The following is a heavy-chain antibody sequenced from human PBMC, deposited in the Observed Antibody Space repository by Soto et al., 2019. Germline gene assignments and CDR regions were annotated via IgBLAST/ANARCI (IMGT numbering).Heavy chain of an antibody. CDR1: GGSISSYY. D-gene: IGHD2-15*01. Sequence: QVQLQESGPGLVKPSETLSLTCTVSGGSISSYYWSWIRQPPGKGLEWIGYIYYSGSTNYNPSNKRRVTISVDPSKNQFALKLSSVTAADAAVYYCARRLGRTFDYWGQGTLVTVSS. CDR3: ARRLGRTFDY. J-gene: IGHJ4*02. CDR2: IYYSGST. V-gene: IGHV4-59*08.